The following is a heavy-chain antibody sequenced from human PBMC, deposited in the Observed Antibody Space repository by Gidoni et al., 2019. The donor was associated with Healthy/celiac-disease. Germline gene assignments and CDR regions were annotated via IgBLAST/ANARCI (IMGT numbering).Heavy chain of an antibody. V-gene: IGHV1-69*01. Sequence: QVQLVQSGAEVKTPGPSVTVSCKASGGTFSSYDIHWVRQAPGWLEWLGGSIPIVGTANYAQKFQGRYTMTADESTSTAYMELSSLRSEDTAVYYCAGEGGGGYTMVRGVINSDAFDIWGQGTMVTVSS. CDR3: AGEGGGGYTMVRGVINSDAFDI. CDR1: GGTFSSYD. D-gene: IGHD3-10*01. J-gene: IGHJ3*02. CDR2: SIPIVGTA.